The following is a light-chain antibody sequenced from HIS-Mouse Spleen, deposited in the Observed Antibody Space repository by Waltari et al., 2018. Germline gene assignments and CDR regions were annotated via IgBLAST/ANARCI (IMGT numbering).Light chain of an antibody. J-gene: IGLJ3*02. CDR2: EGS. V-gene: IGLV2-23*01. Sequence: QPALTQPASVSGSPAQSITISCTGISSDVGSYNLFSWYQQHPGKAPKLMIYEGSKRPSGVSNRFSGSKSGNTASLTISGLQAEDEADYYCCSYAGSSTNWVFGGGTKLTVL. CDR3: CSYAGSSTNWV. CDR1: SSDVGSYNL.